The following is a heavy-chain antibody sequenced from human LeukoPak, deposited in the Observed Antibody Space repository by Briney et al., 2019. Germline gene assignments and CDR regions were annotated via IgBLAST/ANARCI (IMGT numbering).Heavy chain of an antibody. D-gene: IGHD3-9*01. V-gene: IGHV5-51*01. CDR1: GYSFTSYW. J-gene: IGHJ4*02. Sequence: GEPLKISFKGSGYSFTSYWIGWVRQMPGKGLEWMGIIYPGDSDTRYSPSFQGQVTISADKSISTACLQWSSLKASDTAMYYCARANFDWLSYFDYWGQGTLVTVSS. CDR3: ARANFDWLSYFDY. CDR2: IYPGDSDT.